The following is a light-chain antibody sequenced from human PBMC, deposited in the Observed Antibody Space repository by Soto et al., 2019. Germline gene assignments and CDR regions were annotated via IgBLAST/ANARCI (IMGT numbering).Light chain of an antibody. J-gene: IGLJ1*01. CDR3: SSYTSSSSLWV. Sequence: QSVLTQPASVAGSPGQSITISCTGTSSGVGGYNYVSWYQQHPAKAPKVMIYDVSNRPSGVSNRFSGSKSGNTASLTISGLQAEDEADYYCSSYTSSSSLWVFGTGTKLTVL. CDR1: SSGVGGYNY. CDR2: DVS. V-gene: IGLV2-14*01.